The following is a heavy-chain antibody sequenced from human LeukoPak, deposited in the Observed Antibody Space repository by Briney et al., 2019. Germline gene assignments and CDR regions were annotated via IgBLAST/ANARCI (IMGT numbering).Heavy chain of an antibody. CDR3: AQDRQGWELNYYFDY. CDR2: ISWNSGSI. D-gene: IGHD1-26*01. J-gene: IGHJ4*02. V-gene: IGHV3-9*01. CDR1: GFTFDDYA. Sequence: GGSLRHSCAASGFTFDDYAMHWVRQAPGKGLEWVSGISWNSGSIGYADSVKGRFTISRDNAKNSLYLQMNSLRAEDTALYYCAQDRQGWELNYYFDYWGQGTLVTVSS.